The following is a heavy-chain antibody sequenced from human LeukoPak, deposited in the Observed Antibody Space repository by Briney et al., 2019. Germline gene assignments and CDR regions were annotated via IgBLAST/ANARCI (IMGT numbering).Heavy chain of an antibody. CDR3: AKGPFHRSRGYEYWYFDL. CDR1: GFIFTTYG. V-gene: IGHV3-30*18. J-gene: IGHJ2*01. Sequence: PGGSLRLSCAASGFIFTTYGMHWVRQTPGKGLEWVAVISYDGSNKYYADSVKGRFTISRDNIENMVYLQMNSLRPEDTAVYYCAKGPFHRSRGYEYWYFDLWGRGTLVTVSS. D-gene: IGHD3-22*01. CDR2: ISYDGSNK.